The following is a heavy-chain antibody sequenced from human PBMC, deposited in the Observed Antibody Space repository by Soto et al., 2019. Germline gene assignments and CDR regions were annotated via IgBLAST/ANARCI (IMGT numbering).Heavy chain of an antibody. CDR2: IKQDGCEK. D-gene: IGHD2-2*01. CDR1: GFTFSSYW. V-gene: IGHV3-7*01. Sequence: EVQLVESGGGLVQPGGSLRLSCAASGFTFSSYWMSWVRQAPGKGLEWVANIKQDGCEKYYVDSVKGRFTITRDNANNSLYLQMNSLRAEDTAVYYCARGYCSSTSCTLYYFDYWGQGTLDTVSS. J-gene: IGHJ4*02. CDR3: ARGYCSSTSCTLYYFDY.